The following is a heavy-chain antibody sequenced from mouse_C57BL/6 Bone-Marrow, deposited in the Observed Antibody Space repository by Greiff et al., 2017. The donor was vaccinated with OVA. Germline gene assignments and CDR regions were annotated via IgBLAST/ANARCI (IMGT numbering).Heavy chain of an antibody. CDR1: GYAFSSYW. D-gene: IGHD2-1*01. J-gene: IGHJ3*01. CDR3: ARSDGNPRLFAY. Sequence: QVQLQQSGAELVKPGASVKISCKASGYAFSSYWMNRVKQRPGKGLEWIGQIYPGDGDTNYNGKFKGKATLTADKSSSTAYMQLSSLTSEDSAVYFCARSDGNPRLFAYWGQGTLVTVSA. CDR2: IYPGDGDT. V-gene: IGHV1-80*01.